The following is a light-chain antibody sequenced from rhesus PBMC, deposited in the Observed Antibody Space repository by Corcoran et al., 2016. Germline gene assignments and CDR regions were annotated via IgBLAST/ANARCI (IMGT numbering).Light chain of an antibody. CDR1: QSLISW. CDR3: QQYNSGPFS. V-gene: IGKV1-22*01. CDR2: KAS. Sequence: DIQMTQSPSSSSSSVGDTDTITCRASQSLISWLAWYQQKPGKPPHLLIYKASSLQSGVPSRFSGSGSGTDFTLTISSLQSEDFATYYCQQYNSGPFSFGQGTKVEIK. J-gene: IGKJ2*01.